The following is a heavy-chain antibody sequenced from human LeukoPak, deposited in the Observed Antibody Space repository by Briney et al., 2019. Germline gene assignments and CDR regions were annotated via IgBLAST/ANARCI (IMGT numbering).Heavy chain of an antibody. D-gene: IGHD3-10*01. CDR1: GFTFDDYA. J-gene: IGHJ5*02. CDR3: AKDIGSGSSNWFDP. CDR2: ISGDGGIT. Sequence: GGSLRLSCAAAGFTFDDYAMHWVRQAPGKGLEWVSLISGDGGITYYADSVKGRFTISRDNSKNSLYLQMNSLRTEDTALYYCAKDIGSGSSNWFDPWGQGTLVTVSS. V-gene: IGHV3-43*02.